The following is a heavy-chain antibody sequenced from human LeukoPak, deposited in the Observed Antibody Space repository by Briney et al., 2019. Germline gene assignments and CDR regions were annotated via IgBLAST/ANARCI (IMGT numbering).Heavy chain of an antibody. J-gene: IGHJ3*02. Sequence: GGSLRLSCAASGFSFSTYAMSWVRQAPGKGLEWVSAISGSSGSTYYADSVKGRFTISRDNSKNTLYLQMNSLRAEDTAVYYCARDRISHYYDSSGSYAFDIWGQGTMVTVSS. D-gene: IGHD3-22*01. V-gene: IGHV3-23*01. CDR3: ARDRISHYYDSSGSYAFDI. CDR2: ISGSSGST. CDR1: GFSFSTYA.